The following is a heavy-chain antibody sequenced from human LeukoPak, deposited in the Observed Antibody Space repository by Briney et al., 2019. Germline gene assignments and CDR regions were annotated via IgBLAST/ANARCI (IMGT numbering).Heavy chain of an antibody. CDR3: AKDRGGYSYASNFDY. J-gene: IGHJ4*02. CDR2: ISSSSSYI. D-gene: IGHD5-18*01. Sequence: GGSLRLSCAASGFTFSSYSMNWVRQAPGKGLEWVSSISSSSSYIYYADSVKGRFTISRDNAKNSLYLQMNSLRAEDTAVYFCAKDRGGYSYASNFDYWGQGTLVTVSS. V-gene: IGHV3-21*01. CDR1: GFTFSSYS.